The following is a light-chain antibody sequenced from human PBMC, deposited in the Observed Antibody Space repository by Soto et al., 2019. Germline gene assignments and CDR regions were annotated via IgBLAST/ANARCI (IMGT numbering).Light chain of an antibody. CDR1: QSISSY. CDR2: GAS. CDR3: QQYNNWPRLT. V-gene: IGKV3-15*01. Sequence: ETVLTQSPATLSLSPGERATLSCRASQSISSYLAWYQQKPGQSPRLLIYGASNRATDIPTRFSGSGSGTEFTLTISSLQSEDFAVYYCQQYNNWPRLTFGGGTKVDIK. J-gene: IGKJ4*01.